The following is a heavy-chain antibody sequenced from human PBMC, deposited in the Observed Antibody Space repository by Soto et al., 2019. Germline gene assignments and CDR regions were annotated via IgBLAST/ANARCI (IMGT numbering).Heavy chain of an antibody. Sequence: SETLSLTCTVSGGSVSSGSYYWSWIRQPPGKGLEWIGYIYYSGSTNYNPSLKSRVTISVDTSKNQFSLKLSSVTAADTAVYYCARDRGYSSGWFSTNWFDPWGQGTLVTVSS. J-gene: IGHJ5*02. CDR2: IYYSGST. D-gene: IGHD6-19*01. CDR3: ARDRGYSSGWFSTNWFDP. CDR1: GGSVSSGSYY. V-gene: IGHV4-61*01.